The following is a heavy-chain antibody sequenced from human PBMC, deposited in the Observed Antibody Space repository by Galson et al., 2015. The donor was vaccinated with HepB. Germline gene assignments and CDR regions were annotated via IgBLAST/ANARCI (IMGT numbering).Heavy chain of an antibody. CDR1: GGSVSSGSYY. CDR2: IYYSGST. D-gene: IGHD3-3*02. CDR3: AREGIFGVVPSWFDP. Sequence: LSLTCTVSGGSVSSGSYYWSWIRQPPGKGLEWIGYIYYSGSTNYNPSLKSRVTISVDTSKNQFSLKLSSVTAADTAVYYCAREGIFGVVPSWFDPWGQGTLVTVSS. V-gene: IGHV4-61*01. J-gene: IGHJ5*02.